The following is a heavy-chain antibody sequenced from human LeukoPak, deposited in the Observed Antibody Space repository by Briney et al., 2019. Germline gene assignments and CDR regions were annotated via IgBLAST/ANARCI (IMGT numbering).Heavy chain of an antibody. D-gene: IGHD2-15*01. CDR2: ISGSGGST. Sequence: QAGGSLRLSCAASGFTFSSYAMSWVRQAPGKGLEWVSAISGSGGSTYYADSVKGRFTISRDNSKNTLYLQMNSLRAEDTAVYYCAKDGRIVVVVAASFDYWGQGTLVTVSS. CDR1: GFTFSSYA. J-gene: IGHJ4*02. CDR3: AKDGRIVVVVAASFDY. V-gene: IGHV3-23*01.